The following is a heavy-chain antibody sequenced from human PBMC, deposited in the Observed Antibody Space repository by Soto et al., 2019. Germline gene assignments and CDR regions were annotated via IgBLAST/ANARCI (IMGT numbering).Heavy chain of an antibody. D-gene: IGHD3-10*01. CDR1: VSSFTSYW. J-gene: IGHJ6*01. V-gene: IGHV5-51*01. CDR2: IYAGDSDT. Sequence: GESLKISCKGSVSSFTSYWMGWVRQMPGKGLQLMGIIYAGDSDTRYSPSFQGQVTISADKSISTAYLQWSSLKASQADMYYCARNGAVNYGSGTYYYYAMDVGGQGTTVTVSS. CDR3: ARNGAVNYGSGTYYYYAMDV.